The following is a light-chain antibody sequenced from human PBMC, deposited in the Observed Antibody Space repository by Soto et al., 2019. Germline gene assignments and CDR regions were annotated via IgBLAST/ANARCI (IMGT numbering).Light chain of an antibody. CDR3: QQHRPWPPRT. CDR2: DAS. J-gene: IGKJ1*01. V-gene: IGKV3-11*01. CDR1: PSVSSN. Sequence: EIEFWQSLESPSLYEWAKAPLSCRASPSVSSNLAWYQQKPGQAPRLLIYDASNRATGIPARFSGSGSGTDFTLTISNLDPEDFAVHYCQQHRPWPPRTFGQGTKVDIK.